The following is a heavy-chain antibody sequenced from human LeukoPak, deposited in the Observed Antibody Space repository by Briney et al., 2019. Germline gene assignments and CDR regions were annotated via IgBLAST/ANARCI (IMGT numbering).Heavy chain of an antibody. CDR2: ISGSGDAT. Sequence: GGSLRLSCLASGFTFSNYAMNWVRQAPGKGLEWVSAISGSGDATYYADSVRGRFIISRDNAKNSLYLQMNSLRAEDTAVYYCARHYYDSSGSGAFDIWGQGTMVTVSS. J-gene: IGHJ3*02. CDR3: ARHYYDSSGSGAFDI. V-gene: IGHV3-23*01. D-gene: IGHD3-22*01. CDR1: GFTFSNYA.